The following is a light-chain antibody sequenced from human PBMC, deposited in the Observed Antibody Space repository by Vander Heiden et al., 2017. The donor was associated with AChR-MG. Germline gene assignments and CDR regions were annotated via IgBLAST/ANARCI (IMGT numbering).Light chain of an antibody. J-gene: IGKJ1*01. CDR3: QQRLSWPRT. CDR2: EGS. CDR1: QTVGNS. V-gene: IGKV3-11*01. Sequence: VLTQSPATLSLFPGERATLSCRASQTVGNSLAWYRQPPGQAPTLLIYEGSVRAPGVPARFSANRYGSDFTLSISNLEPDDFAVYYCQQRLSWPRTFGPGTRVE.